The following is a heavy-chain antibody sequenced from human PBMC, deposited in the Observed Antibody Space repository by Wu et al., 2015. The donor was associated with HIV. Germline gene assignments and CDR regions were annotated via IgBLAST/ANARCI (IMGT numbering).Heavy chain of an antibody. CDR3: AREGLGEWQFYFDN. CDR1: GYTFTGHY. J-gene: IGHJ4*02. CDR2: ANSNDGGT. D-gene: IGHD3-16*01. Sequence: VQLEQSGAEVKTPGASVKVSCKASGYTFTGHYIHWVRQAPGQGLEWMGYANSNDGGTKSSQKFQGRVTMTRDTSISTAYMELSGLTSDDTAVYYCAREGLGEWQFYFDNWGQGTLVTVSS. V-gene: IGHV1-2*02.